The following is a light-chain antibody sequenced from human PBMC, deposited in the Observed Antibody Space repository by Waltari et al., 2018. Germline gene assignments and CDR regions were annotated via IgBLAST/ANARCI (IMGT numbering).Light chain of an antibody. CDR1: QSVGRH. V-gene: IGKV3-15*01. CDR3: HQYKDWPRT. Sequence: EIELTQSPATLSVSPGARATLSCRASQSVGRHFAWYQQKSGQPPRLLIYDTSARATDVPARFTASGSGTEFTLTVSSLQSEDFADYFCHQYKDWPRTFGRGTKVEV. CDR2: DTS. J-gene: IGKJ1*01.